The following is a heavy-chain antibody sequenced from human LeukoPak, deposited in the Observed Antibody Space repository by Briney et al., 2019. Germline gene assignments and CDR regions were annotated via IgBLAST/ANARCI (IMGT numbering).Heavy chain of an antibody. Sequence: SETLSLTCTVSGGSISSSSYYWGWIRQPPGKGLEWIGSIYYSGSTYYNPSLKSRVTISVDTSKNQFSLKLSSVTAADTAVYYCAGAARHHFDYWGQGTLVTVSS. CDR1: GGSISSSSYY. D-gene: IGHD6-6*01. CDR2: IYYSGST. V-gene: IGHV4-39*07. J-gene: IGHJ4*02. CDR3: AGAARHHFDY.